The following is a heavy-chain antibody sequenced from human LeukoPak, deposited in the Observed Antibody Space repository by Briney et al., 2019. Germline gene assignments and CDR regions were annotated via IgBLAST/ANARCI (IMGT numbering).Heavy chain of an antibody. Sequence: SETLSLTCAVYGGPFSGYYWSWIRQPPGKGLEWIGEINHSGSTNYNPSLKSRVTISVDTSKNQFSLKLSSVTAADTAVYYCARGAYYDFWSGYPKYNWFDPWGQGTLVTVSS. D-gene: IGHD3-3*01. CDR3: ARGAYYDFWSGYPKYNWFDP. CDR2: INHSGST. J-gene: IGHJ5*02. CDR1: GGPFSGYY. V-gene: IGHV4-34*01.